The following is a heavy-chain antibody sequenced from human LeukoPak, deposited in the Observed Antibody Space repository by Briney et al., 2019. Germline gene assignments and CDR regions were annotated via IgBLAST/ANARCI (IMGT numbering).Heavy chain of an antibody. Sequence: SETLSLTCAVYGGSFSGYYWSWIRQPPGKGLEWIGEINHSGSTNYNPSLKSRVTISVDTSKNQFSLKLSSVTAADTAVYYCARAPDYGDYGFDYWGQGTLVTVSS. CDR1: GGSFSGYY. J-gene: IGHJ4*02. V-gene: IGHV4-34*01. CDR2: INHSGST. CDR3: ARAPDYGDYGFDY. D-gene: IGHD4-17*01.